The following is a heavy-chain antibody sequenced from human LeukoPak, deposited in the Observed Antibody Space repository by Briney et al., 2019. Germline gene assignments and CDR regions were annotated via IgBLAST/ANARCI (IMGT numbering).Heavy chain of an antibody. V-gene: IGHV3-53*01. J-gene: IGHJ4*02. Sequence: GGSLRLSCAASGFTVSSKYMSWVRQAPGKGLEWVSVVFSSGSTFYADSVKGRFTISRDNSRNTLYLEMNGLRAEDTAVYFCARGAYYDILTGYHDPFDYWGQGTLVTVSS. CDR2: VFSSGST. D-gene: IGHD3-9*01. CDR3: ARGAYYDILTGYHDPFDY. CDR1: GFTVSSKY.